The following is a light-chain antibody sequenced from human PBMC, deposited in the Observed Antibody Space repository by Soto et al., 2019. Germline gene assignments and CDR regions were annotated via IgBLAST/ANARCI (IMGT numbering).Light chain of an antibody. CDR3: CPYAGSSTSLYV. Sequence: QSALTQPASVSGSPGQSITISCTGTSSDVGSYNLVSWYQQHPGKAPKLMIHEVSERPSGVSNRFSASKSGNTASLTISGLQAEEEADYSCCPYAGSSTSLYVFGTGTKVTVL. CDR2: EVS. J-gene: IGLJ1*01. V-gene: IGLV2-23*02. CDR1: SSDVGSYNL.